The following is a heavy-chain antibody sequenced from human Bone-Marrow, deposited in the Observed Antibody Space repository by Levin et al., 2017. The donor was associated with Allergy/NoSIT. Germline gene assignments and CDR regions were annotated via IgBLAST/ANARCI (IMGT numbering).Heavy chain of an antibody. J-gene: IGHJ4*02. CDR2: IGQDGSER. Sequence: PGGSLRLSCAASGFTFGTYWMSWVRQAPGKGLEWVANIGQDGSERNYVDSVKGRFTISRDNAKNSLYLQMNSLRAEDTAVYFCARDRGDYDYWGPGTLVAVSS. V-gene: IGHV3-7*01. CDR3: ARDRGDYDY. D-gene: IGHD4-17*01. CDR1: GFTFGTYW.